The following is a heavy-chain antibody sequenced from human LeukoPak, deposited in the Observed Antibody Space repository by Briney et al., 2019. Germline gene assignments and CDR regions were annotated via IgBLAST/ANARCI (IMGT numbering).Heavy chain of an antibody. V-gene: IGHV3-30*03. CDR3: ARDYSSSWYCYYYYMDV. CDR1: GFTFSSYG. D-gene: IGHD6-13*01. J-gene: IGHJ6*03. CDR2: ISYDGSNK. Sequence: GSLRLSCAASGFTFSSYGMHWVRQAPGKGLEWVAVISYDGSNKYYADSVKGRFTISRDNSKNTLYLQMNSLRAEDTAVYYCARDYSSSWYCYYYYMDVWGKGTTVTVSS.